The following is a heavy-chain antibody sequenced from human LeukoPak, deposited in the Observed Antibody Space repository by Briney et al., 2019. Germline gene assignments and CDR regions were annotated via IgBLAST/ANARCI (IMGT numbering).Heavy chain of an antibody. CDR3: ARCRVGSSWSFDY. CDR1: GGSFSGYY. Sequence: SETLSLTCAVYGGSFSGYYWSWIRQPPGKGLEWIGEINHSGSTNYNPSLKSRVTISVDTSKNQFSLKLSSVTAADTAVYYCARCRVGSSWSFDYWGQGTLVTVSS. D-gene: IGHD6-13*01. J-gene: IGHJ4*02. CDR2: INHSGST. V-gene: IGHV4-34*01.